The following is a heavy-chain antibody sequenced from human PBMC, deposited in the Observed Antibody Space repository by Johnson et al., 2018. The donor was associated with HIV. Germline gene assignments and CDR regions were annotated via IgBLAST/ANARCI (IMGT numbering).Heavy chain of an antibody. CDR3: AREGFWGSGSYYNPDAFDI. CDR2: ISGGST. V-gene: IGHV3-38-3*01. Sequence: VQLVESGGGLVQPGGSLRLSCAASGFTVSSNEMSWVRQAPGKGLEWVSSISGGSTYYADSVKGRFTISRDNSKNTLYLQMNSLRAEDTAVYYCAREGFWGSGSYYNPDAFDIWGQGTMVTVSS. D-gene: IGHD3-10*01. J-gene: IGHJ3*02. CDR1: GFTVSSNE.